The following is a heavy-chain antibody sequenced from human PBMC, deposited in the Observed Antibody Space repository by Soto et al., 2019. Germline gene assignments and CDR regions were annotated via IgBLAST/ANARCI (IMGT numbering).Heavy chain of an antibody. CDR2: ISYDGSNK. V-gene: IGHV3-30-3*01. CDR3: ARAEGRWLQLGDY. Sequence: QVQLVESGGGVVQPGRSLRLACAASGFTFTTYAMHWVRQAPGKGLEWVAVISYDGSNKFYADSVKGRFTISRDSSKNTMYLQMNSLRPEDTAVYYCARAEGRWLQLGDYWGQGTQVTVSS. CDR1: GFTFTTYA. D-gene: IGHD5-12*01. J-gene: IGHJ4*02.